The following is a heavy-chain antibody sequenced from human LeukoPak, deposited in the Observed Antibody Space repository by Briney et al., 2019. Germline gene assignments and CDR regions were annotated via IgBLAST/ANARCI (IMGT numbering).Heavy chain of an antibody. J-gene: IGHJ2*01. CDR1: GFTVSSNY. V-gene: IGHV3-53*01. CDR2: IYSGGST. CDR3: ARDGGGSSFNWYFDL. Sequence: GGSLRLSCAASGFTVSSNYMSWVRQAPGKGLEWVSVIYSGGSTYYADSVKGRFTISRDNSKNTLYLQMNSLRAEDTAVYYCARDGGGSSFNWYFDLWGRGTLVTVSS. D-gene: IGHD1-26*01.